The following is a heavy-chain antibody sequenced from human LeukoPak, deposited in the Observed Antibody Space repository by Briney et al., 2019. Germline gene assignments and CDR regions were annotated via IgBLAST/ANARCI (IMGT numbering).Heavy chain of an antibody. CDR1: GFTFSNAW. V-gene: IGHV3-23*01. CDR2: ISGSGGST. J-gene: IGHJ4*02. D-gene: IGHD2-2*01. CDR3: AKVNWCSASCADA. Sequence: GGSLRLSCAASGFTFSNAWMSWVRQAPGKGLEWVSAISGSGGSTYYADSVKGRFTISRDNSKNTLSLQMNSLRAEDTAVYYCAKVNWCSASCADAWGQGTLVTVSS.